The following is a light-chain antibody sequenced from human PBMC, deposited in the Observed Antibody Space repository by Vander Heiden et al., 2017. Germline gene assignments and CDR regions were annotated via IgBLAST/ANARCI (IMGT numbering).Light chain of an antibody. CDR3: CSYAGSYTYV. Sequence: QSALTQPRSVSGSPRQSVTISCTGTSSDVGGYNHVSWYQQHPGKAPKFVIYDVTKRPSGVPDRFSGSKSGNTASLTISGLQAEDEADYYCCSYAGSYTYVFGSGTKVTVL. V-gene: IGLV2-11*01. CDR2: DVT. CDR1: SSDVGGYNH. J-gene: IGLJ1*01.